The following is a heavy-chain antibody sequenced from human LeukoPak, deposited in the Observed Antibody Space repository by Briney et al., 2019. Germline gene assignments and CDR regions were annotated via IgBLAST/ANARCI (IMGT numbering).Heavy chain of an antibody. J-gene: IGHJ6*02. CDR3: ARSYGMDV. CDR2: ISSSGTYI. CDR1: GFTFSAYS. V-gene: IGHV3-21*01. Sequence: GGSLRLSCAASGFTFSAYSINWVRQAPGRGLEWVSSISSSGTYIYYADSVKGRFTISRDNAKNSLSLQMNSLRAEDTAVYYCARSYGMDVWGQGTTVTVSS.